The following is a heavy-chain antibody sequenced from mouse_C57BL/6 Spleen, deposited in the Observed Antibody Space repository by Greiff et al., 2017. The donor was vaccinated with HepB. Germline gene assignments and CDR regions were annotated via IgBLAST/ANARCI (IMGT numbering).Heavy chain of an antibody. CDR2: IYPGSGST. V-gene: IGHV1-55*01. Sequence: QVQLQQPGAELVKPGASVKMSCKASGYTFTSYWITWVKQRPGQGLEWIGDIYPGSGSTNYNEKFKSKATLTVDTSSSTAYMQLSSLTSEDSAVYYCARGGPYDGSLAYWGQGTLVTVSA. J-gene: IGHJ3*01. CDR1: GYTFTSYW. D-gene: IGHD1-1*01. CDR3: ARGGPYDGSLAY.